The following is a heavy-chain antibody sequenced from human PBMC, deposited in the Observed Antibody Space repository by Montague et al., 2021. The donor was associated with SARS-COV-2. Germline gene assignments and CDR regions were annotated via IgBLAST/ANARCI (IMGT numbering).Heavy chain of an antibody. CDR3: ARGYCSSTTCYRSLHY. CDR1: RGSFSGNY. CDR2: INHSGGV. D-gene: IGHD2-2*01. V-gene: IGHV4-34*01. Sequence: SETLSLTCTVHRGSFSGNYWTWIRQPPGKGLEWIGEINHSGGVNYNPSLKSRDTISVDTSKNHFSLKLRSVTAADTAIYYCARGYCSSTTCYRSLHYWGQGTLVAVSS. J-gene: IGHJ4*02.